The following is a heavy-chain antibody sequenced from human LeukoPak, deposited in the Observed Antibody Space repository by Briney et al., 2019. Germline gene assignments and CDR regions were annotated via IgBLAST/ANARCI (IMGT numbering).Heavy chain of an antibody. J-gene: IGHJ3*02. D-gene: IGHD3-16*01. Sequence: SETLSLTCTIFGGSIRSSSYYWGWIRQPPGKGLEWIGSIYYSGYTYYNPSLKSRVTISGDTSKNQFSLKLISVSAADTAVYYCAIPKGGGLDAFDIWGQGTMVTVSS. CDR1: GGSIRSSSYY. CDR2: IYYSGYT. V-gene: IGHV4-39*01. CDR3: AIPKGGGLDAFDI.